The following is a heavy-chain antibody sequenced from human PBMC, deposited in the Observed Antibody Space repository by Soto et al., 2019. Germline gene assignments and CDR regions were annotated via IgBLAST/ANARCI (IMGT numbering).Heavy chain of an antibody. D-gene: IGHD3-3*01. V-gene: IGHV3-23*01. J-gene: IGHJ4*02. Sequence: GGSLRLSCIASGFTFSSHAMTWVRQAPGKGLEWVSSISGSGGSTYYADSVKGRFIISRDNSKNTLYLQMNSLRAEDTAVYYCAKERHDVLPARFDYWGQGTLVTVSS. CDR3: AKERHDVLPARFDY. CDR1: GFTFSSHA. CDR2: ISGSGGST.